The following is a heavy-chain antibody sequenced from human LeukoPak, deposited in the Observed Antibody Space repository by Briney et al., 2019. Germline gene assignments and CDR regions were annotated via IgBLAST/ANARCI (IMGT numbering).Heavy chain of an antibody. CDR3: AKEELYYYGSGTYYTLAPFDY. D-gene: IGHD3-10*01. CDR1: GYIFSSYA. CDR2: FSNSGATT. J-gene: IGHJ4*02. V-gene: IGHV3-23*01. Sequence: QPGGSLRLSREASGYIFSSYAMSWVRQAPGKGLEWVSVFSNSGATTHYADSVKGRFTISRDNSKNTLSLQMNSLRAEDTAVYYCAKEELYYYGSGTYYTLAPFDYWGQGTLVTVSS.